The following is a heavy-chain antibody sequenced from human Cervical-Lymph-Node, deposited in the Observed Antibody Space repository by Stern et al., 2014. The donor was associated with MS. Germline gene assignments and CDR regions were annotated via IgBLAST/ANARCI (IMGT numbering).Heavy chain of an antibody. V-gene: IGHV4-59*08. CDR3: ARLSTAVDF. J-gene: IGHJ4*02. CDR1: GGSISRRY. CDR2: ISHSRDT. Sequence: QVQLQESGPGLVKPSETLSLTCAVSGGSISRRYWGWIRQPPGQGLEWIGLISHSRDTTYNPSPQRRVTISPHTYKNHFSPSVASVTAADTAVYYCARLSTAVDFWGQGTLVTVSS.